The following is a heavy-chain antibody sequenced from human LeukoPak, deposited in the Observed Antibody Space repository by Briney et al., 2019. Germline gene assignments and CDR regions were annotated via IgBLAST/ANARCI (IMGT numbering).Heavy chain of an antibody. CDR1: GFTFSNNW. CDR3: ARVADHYYGSGSYYDY. Sequence: PGGSLRLSCVGSGFTFSNNWMSWVRQAPGKGLEWVANIKQDGSEKYYVDSVKGRFTISRDNAKNSLYLQMNSLRAEDTAVYYCARVADHYYGSGSYYDYWGQGTLVTVSS. D-gene: IGHD3-10*01. V-gene: IGHV3-7*01. J-gene: IGHJ4*02. CDR2: IKQDGSEK.